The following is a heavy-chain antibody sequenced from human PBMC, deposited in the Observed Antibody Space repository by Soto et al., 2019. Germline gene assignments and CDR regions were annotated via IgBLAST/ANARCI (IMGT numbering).Heavy chain of an antibody. CDR2: IYSGGST. CDR3: AREGGGVYCSDGTCYGRYFDY. V-gene: IGHV3-53*02. Sequence: EVQLVETGGALIQPGGSLRLSCAASGFTVSNNYMTWVRQAPGKGLEWVSIIYSGGSTHYADSVNGRFTISRDNSKNPLYLQINSLKAEDTAVYYCAREGGGVYCSDGTCYGRYFDYWGQGTLVTVSA. D-gene: IGHD2-15*01. J-gene: IGHJ4*02. CDR1: GFTVSNNY.